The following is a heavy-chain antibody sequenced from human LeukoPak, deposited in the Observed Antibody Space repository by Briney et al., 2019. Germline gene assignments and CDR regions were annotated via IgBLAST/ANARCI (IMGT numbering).Heavy chain of an antibody. CDR1: GFTFNTYS. CDR2: ISDRGSYI. D-gene: IGHD2-2*01. CDR3: ANHLACGSTSCPSFDD. Sequence: GGSLRLSCTASGFTFNTYSMNWVRLAPGKGLEWFASISDRGSYIYYADSVKGRFTISRDNAKNSLYLQMNSLRAGDTAVYYCANHLACGSTSCPSFDDWGQGTLVTVSS. V-gene: IGHV3-21*01. J-gene: IGHJ4*02.